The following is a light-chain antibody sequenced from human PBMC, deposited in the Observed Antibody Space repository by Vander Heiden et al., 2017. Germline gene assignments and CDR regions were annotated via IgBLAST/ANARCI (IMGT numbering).Light chain of an antibody. J-gene: IGKJ1*01. Sequence: DIVMTQSPDSLAGSLGDRATINCKSSQSVLYSSNNKNYLAWYQQKPGQPPKLLIYWASTRESGVPDRFSGSGSGTDFTLTISSLQAEDVAVYYCQQYYSTPETFGQGTKVEIK. V-gene: IGKV4-1*01. CDR1: QSVLYSSNNKNY. CDR2: WAS. CDR3: QQYYSTPET.